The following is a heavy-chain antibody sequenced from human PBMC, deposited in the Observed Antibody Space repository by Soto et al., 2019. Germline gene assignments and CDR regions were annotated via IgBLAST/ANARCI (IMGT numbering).Heavy chain of an antibody. V-gene: IGHV1-8*01. Sequence: ASVKVSCKXSGYTFTSYDINWVRQATGQGLEWMGWMNPNSGNTGYAQKFQGRVTMTRNTSISTAYMELSSLRSEDTAVYYCARERRVGWIAARRGWFDPWGQGTLVTVSS. D-gene: IGHD6-6*01. CDR2: MNPNSGNT. CDR3: ARERRVGWIAARRGWFDP. CDR1: GYTFTSYD. J-gene: IGHJ5*02.